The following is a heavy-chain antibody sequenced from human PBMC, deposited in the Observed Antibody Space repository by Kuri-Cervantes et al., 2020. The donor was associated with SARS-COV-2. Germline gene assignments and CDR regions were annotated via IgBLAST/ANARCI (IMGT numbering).Heavy chain of an antibody. Sequence: GSLRLSCTVSGGSISSYYWSWIRQPPGKGLEWIGYIYYSGSTNYNPSLKSRVTISVDTSKNQFSLKLSSVTAADTAVYYCARLKGWGNYRDHFDSWGQGTLVTCSS. CDR1: GGSISSYY. J-gene: IGHJ4*02. CDR3: ARLKGWGNYRDHFDS. V-gene: IGHV4-59*01. CDR2: IYYSGST. D-gene: IGHD3-16*02.